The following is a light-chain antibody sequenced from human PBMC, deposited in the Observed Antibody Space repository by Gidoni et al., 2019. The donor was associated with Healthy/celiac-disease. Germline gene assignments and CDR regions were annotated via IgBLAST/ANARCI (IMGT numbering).Light chain of an antibody. V-gene: IGLV2-14*01. CDR2: EVS. CDR3: SSYTSSSPYV. Sequence: QSALTQPASVSGSPGQSITISCTGTSSDVGGYTYVSWYQQPPGNAPKLMIYEVSNRPSGVSIRFSGSNSGNTASLTISGLQAEDEADYYCSSYTSSSPYVFGTGPKVTVL. CDR1: SSDVGGYTY. J-gene: IGLJ1*01.